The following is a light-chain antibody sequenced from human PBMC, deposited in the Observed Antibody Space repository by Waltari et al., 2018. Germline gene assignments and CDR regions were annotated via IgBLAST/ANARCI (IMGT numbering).Light chain of an antibody. V-gene: IGKV3-15*01. CDR3: QQYYNWPRT. J-gene: IGKJ1*01. Sequence: EIVMTQSPATLSASPGERASLSCRASQSVSSNLAWFQQRPGQPPRLLIYGASTRATGIPARFSGCGSGAEFTLTISSLQSEDFAVYYCQQYYNWPRTFGQGTKVEI. CDR2: GAS. CDR1: QSVSSN.